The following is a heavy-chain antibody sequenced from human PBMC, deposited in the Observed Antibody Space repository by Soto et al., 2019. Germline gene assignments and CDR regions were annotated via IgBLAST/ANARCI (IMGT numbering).Heavy chain of an antibody. CDR1: GFTFSSYG. CDR3: ARSQYSSSWYPFDY. V-gene: IGHV3-33*01. Sequence: QVQLVESGGGVVQPGRSLRLSCAASGFTFSSYGMHWVRQAPGKGLEWVAVIYYDGSNKYYADSVKGRFTISSDNSKSTLYLQMNGLRAEDTAVFYCARSQYSSSWYPFDYWGQGTLVTVSS. J-gene: IGHJ4*02. D-gene: IGHD6-13*01. CDR2: IYYDGSNK.